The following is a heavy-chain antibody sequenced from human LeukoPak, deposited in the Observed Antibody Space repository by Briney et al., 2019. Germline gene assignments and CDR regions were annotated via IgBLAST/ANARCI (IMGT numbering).Heavy chain of an antibody. CDR2: IYHSGST. D-gene: IGHD4-17*01. Sequence: SETLSLTCAVSGGSISSSNWWSWVRQPPGKGLEWIGEIYHSGSTNYNPSLRSRVTISVDKSKNQFSLKLSSVTAADTAVYYCARERYGDYAYYFDYWGQGTLVTVSS. CDR3: ARERYGDYAYYFDY. V-gene: IGHV4-4*02. CDR1: GGSISSSNW. J-gene: IGHJ4*02.